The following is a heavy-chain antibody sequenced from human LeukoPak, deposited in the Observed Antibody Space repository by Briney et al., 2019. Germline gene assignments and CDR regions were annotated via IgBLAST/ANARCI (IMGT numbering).Heavy chain of an antibody. CDR3: AREAVAGTIGYFDY. J-gene: IGHJ4*02. CDR2: IYTSGST. CDR1: GGSISSYY. D-gene: IGHD6-19*01. V-gene: IGHV4-4*07. Sequence: SETLSLTCTVSGGSISSYYWSWIRQPAGKGLEWIGRIYTSGSTNYNPSLKSRVTISVDTSKNQFSLKLSSVTAADTAVYYCAREAVAGTIGYFDYWGQGTLVTVSS.